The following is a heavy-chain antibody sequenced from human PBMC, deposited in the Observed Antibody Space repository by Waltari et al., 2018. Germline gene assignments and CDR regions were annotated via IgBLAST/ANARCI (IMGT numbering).Heavy chain of an antibody. D-gene: IGHD2-8*02. J-gene: IGHJ6*02. Sequence: QVHLQQWGAGLLRPSETLSLICAVYGGSLRGYYWGWQPQPPGKGLEWIGEINHSPNSNYNPSLRSRVHMSIDTSQNQFSLQLTSVTAADTGVYYCVRLEDCTGPGGNCYSGAPFAVDVWGQGTTVTVPS. CDR1: GGSLRGYY. CDR3: VRLEDCTGPGGNCYSGAPFAVDV. V-gene: IGHV4-34*01. CDR2: INHSPNS.